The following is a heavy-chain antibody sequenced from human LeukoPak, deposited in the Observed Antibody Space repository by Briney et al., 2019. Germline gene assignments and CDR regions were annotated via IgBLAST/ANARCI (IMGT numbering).Heavy chain of an antibody. J-gene: IGHJ4*02. CDR3: AKDYRSWFLDY. V-gene: IGHV3-23*01. CDR2: VSGTGAFT. CDR1: GFTFTNYA. D-gene: IGHD6-13*01. Sequence: GGSLRLSCAASGFTFTNYAMSWVRQAPGKGLESVSVVSGTGAFTYYADSVKGRFTISRDDSKNTLYLQMNSLRAEDTAVYYCAKDYRSWFLDYWGQGTLVTVSS.